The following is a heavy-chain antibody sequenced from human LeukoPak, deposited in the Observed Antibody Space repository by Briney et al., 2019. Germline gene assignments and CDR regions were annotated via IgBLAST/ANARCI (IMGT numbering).Heavy chain of an antibody. CDR2: ISPDGSGK. V-gene: IGHV3-7*01. CDR1: GFAFSSNW. Sequence: GGSLRLSCAASGFAFSSNWMSWVRQAPGRGLELVANISPDGSGKYCMDSVKGRCAISRDNARSSLDLQLNSLRVEDTAVYFCANQDYSRFDYWGQGTLVTVSS. CDR3: ANQDYSRFDY. J-gene: IGHJ4*02. D-gene: IGHD4-11*01.